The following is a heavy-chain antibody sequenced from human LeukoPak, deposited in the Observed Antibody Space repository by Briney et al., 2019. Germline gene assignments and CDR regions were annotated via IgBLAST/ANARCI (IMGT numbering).Heavy chain of an antibody. Sequence: PSETLSLTCTVSGGSISSSSYYWGWIRQPPGKGLEWIGYIYYSGSINYNPSLKSRVTISVDTSKNQFSLKLSSVTAADTAVYYCARLDALLGGSYGPFDYWGQGTLVTVSS. V-gene: IGHV4-61*05. CDR1: GGSISSSSYY. CDR3: ARLDALLGGSYGPFDY. J-gene: IGHJ4*02. D-gene: IGHD1-26*01. CDR2: IYYSGSI.